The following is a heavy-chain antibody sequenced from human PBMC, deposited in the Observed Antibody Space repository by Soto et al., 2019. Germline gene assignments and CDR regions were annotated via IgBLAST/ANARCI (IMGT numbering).Heavy chain of an antibody. J-gene: IGHJ6*02. CDR2: KNPNRGNT. V-gene: IGHV1-8*01. Sequence: QVQLVQSGAEVKKPGASVKVSCKASGYTFTSYDINWVRQATGQGLEWMGWKNPNRGNTGYAQKLLGRVIRTRNPSISTADMGLSSRRSEDTAVYSCAREGSSGCDRYYYGMDVWGRGTTVTVSS. D-gene: IGHD5-12*01. CDR3: AREGSSGCDRYYYGMDV. CDR1: GYTFTSYD.